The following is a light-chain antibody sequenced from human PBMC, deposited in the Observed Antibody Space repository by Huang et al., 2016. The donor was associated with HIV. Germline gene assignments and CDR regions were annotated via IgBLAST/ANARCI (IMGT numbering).Light chain of an antibody. J-gene: IGKJ1*01. CDR2: LGS. Sequence: DIVMTQSPLSLPIVSGEPASISCRSSQTLLQSKGYNYLDWYLQKPGQSPQLLIYLGSNRAPGVPDRFSGSGSGTDFTLKISRVEAEDVGVYYCMQALQTPRTFGQGTKVEIK. CDR1: QTLLQSKGYNY. V-gene: IGKV2-28*01. CDR3: MQALQTPRT.